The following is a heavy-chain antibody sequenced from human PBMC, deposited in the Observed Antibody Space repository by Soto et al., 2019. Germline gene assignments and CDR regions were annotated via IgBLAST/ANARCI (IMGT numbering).Heavy chain of an antibody. Sequence: QVQLVQSGAEVKKPGSSVKVSCKASGGTFSSYAISWVRQAPGQGLEWMGGESPIFGTANYAQKFQGRVTITADEPTSTAYRELSSLRSEDTAVYYCARGNRRITMVRGGPYGMDVWGQGTTVTVSS. D-gene: IGHD3-10*01. CDR2: ESPIFGTA. CDR3: ARGNRRITMVRGGPYGMDV. CDR1: GGTFSSYA. V-gene: IGHV1-69*01. J-gene: IGHJ6*02.